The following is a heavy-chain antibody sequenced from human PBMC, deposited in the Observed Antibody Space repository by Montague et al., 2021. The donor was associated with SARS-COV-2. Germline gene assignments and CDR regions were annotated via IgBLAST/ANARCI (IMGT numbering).Heavy chain of an antibody. Sequence: CAISGDSVSSNIAAWNWIRQSPSRGLEWLGRTYYRSKWYNDYAVSVRSRITISPDTSKNQFSLQLNSVTPEDTAVYYCTQERGPGRTTWLYFDYWGQGTRVTV. V-gene: IGHV6-1*01. CDR2: TYYRSKWYN. CDR1: GDSVSSNIAA. CDR3: TQERGPGRTTWLYFDY. J-gene: IGHJ4*02. D-gene: IGHD1-14*01.